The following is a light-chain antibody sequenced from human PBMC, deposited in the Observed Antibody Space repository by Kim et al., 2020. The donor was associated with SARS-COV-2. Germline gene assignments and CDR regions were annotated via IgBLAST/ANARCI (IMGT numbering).Light chain of an antibody. CDR2: WAS. Sequence: DIVMTQSPDSLAVSLGERATINCKSSQSVLYSSNNKNYLAWYQQKPGQPPKLLIYWASTRESGVPDRFSGSGSGTDSTLTISSLQAEDVAVYYCQQYYSTPPRTFGQGTKVDIK. V-gene: IGKV4-1*01. CDR3: QQYYSTPPRT. J-gene: IGKJ1*01. CDR1: QSVLYSSNNKNY.